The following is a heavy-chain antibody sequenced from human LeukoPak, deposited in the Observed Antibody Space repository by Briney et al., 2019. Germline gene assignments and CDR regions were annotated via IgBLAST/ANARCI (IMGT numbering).Heavy chain of an antibody. V-gene: IGHV1-69*13. D-gene: IGHD2-21*01. J-gene: IGHJ4*02. CDR3: ARDALNGGDTLKLFDY. Sequence: SVKVSCKASGGIFSNYAISWVRQAPGQGLEWMGGIVPTFGTASYAQKFQGRVTITADESTSTAYMELSSLRSDDTAVYYCARDALNGGDTLKLFDYWGQGTLVTVSS. CDR1: GGIFSNYA. CDR2: IVPTFGTA.